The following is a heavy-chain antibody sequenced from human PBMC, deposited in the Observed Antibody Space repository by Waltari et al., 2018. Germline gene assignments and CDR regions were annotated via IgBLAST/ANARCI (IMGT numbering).Heavy chain of an antibody. CDR3: ADGPTGSHFDY. J-gene: IGHJ4*02. D-gene: IGHD3-10*01. Sequence: QLQLQESGPGLVKPSETLSLTCTVSGGSISSSSYYWGWIRQPPGKGLEWIGSIYYSGSNYYIPSLKSRGTISVETSKNQFSLELSSVTAADTAVYYCADGPTGSHFDYWGQGTLVTVSS. V-gene: IGHV4-39*01. CDR2: IYYSGSN. CDR1: GGSISSSSYY.